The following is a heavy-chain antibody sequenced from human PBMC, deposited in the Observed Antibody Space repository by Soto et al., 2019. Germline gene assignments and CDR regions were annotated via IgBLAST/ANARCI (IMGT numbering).Heavy chain of an antibody. D-gene: IGHD3-10*01. J-gene: IGHJ4*02. Sequence: EVQLLESGGRLVQPGGSLRLACEVSGFTFTNYAMSWVRQAPGKGLEWLSRISGSGGSTSYADSVKGRFTVSRDNSKNTLYLQMDSLRTEDTAVYYCAKNLWFGESVFYSWGQGTLVTVSS. CDR2: ISGSGGST. CDR3: AKNLWFGESVFYS. CDR1: GFTFTNYA. V-gene: IGHV3-23*01.